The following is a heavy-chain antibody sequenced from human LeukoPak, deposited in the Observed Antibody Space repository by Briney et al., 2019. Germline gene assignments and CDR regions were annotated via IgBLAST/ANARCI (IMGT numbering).Heavy chain of an antibody. CDR2: INTDGSTT. CDR1: VFTSSSYW. V-gene: IGHV3-74*01. J-gene: IGHJ4*02. Sequence: GGSLRLSCAASVFTSSSYWMQWVRQAPGKGLVWVSVINTDGSTTSYADSVKGRFTISRDNSKNTLYLQMNSLRAEDTAVYYCAKFYYYDSSGSLKGGYFDYWGQGTLVTVSS. CDR3: AKFYYYDSSGSLKGGYFDY. D-gene: IGHD3-22*01.